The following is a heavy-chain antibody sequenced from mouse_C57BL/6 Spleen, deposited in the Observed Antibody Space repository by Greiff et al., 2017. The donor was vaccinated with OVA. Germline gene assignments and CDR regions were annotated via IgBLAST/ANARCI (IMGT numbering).Heavy chain of an antibody. V-gene: IGHV1-19*01. CDR3: ARDNSNYDY. CDR2: INPYNGGT. D-gene: IGHD2-5*01. J-gene: IGHJ2*01. Sequence: EVQLQQSGPVLVKPGASVKMSCKASGYTFTDYYMNWVKQSHGKSLEWIGVINPYNGGTSYNQKFKGKATLTVDKSSSTAYMELNSLTSEDSAVYYCARDNSNYDYWGQGTTLTVSS. CDR1: GYTFTDYY.